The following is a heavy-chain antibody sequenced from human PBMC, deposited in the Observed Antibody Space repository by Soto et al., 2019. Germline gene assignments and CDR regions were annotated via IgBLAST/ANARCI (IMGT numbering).Heavy chain of an antibody. CDR2: INHSGST. V-gene: IGHV4-34*01. D-gene: IGHD4-17*01. J-gene: IGHJ4*02. CDR1: GGSFSGYY. Sequence: LETLSLTCAVYGGSFSGYYWSWIRQPPGKGLEWIGEINHSGSTNYNPSLKSRVTISLDTTKNQFSLKLSSVTAADTAVYYCARNLSSGDYDENYFDYWGQGTLVTVSS. CDR3: ARNLSSGDYDENYFDY.